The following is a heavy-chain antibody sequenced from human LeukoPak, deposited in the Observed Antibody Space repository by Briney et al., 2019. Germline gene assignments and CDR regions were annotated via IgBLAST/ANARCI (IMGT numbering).Heavy chain of an antibody. D-gene: IGHD3-10*01. CDR2: IHYSGSA. CDR3: ARGQWFRAF. CDR1: GGSFSGYY. Sequence: SETLSLTCAVYGGSFSGYYWTWIRQPPGKGLEWIGEIHYSGSATYNPSLKSQVTISVDTSKNQFSLKMNSVTAADTAVYYCARGQWFRAFWSRGTPVTVSS. J-gene: IGHJ4*02. V-gene: IGHV4-34*01.